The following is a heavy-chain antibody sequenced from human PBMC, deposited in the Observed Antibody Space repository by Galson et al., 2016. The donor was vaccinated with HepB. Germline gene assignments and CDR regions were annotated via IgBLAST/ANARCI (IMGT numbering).Heavy chain of an antibody. Sequence: SLRLSCAASGFTFSTYAMTWVRQAPGKGLEWVSALSGSGTSTYYADSVKGRFTMSRDNSKNTLYLQMNSLRVEDTAVYYCAKSPASGWSTDFFDFWGLGTLVTVSS. J-gene: IGHJ4*02. CDR3: AKSPASGWSTDFFDF. D-gene: IGHD6-19*01. CDR2: LSGSGTST. CDR1: GFTFSTYA. V-gene: IGHV3-23*01.